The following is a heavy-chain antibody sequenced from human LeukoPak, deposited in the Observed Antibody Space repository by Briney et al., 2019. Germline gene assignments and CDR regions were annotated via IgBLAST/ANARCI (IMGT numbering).Heavy chain of an antibody. J-gene: IGHJ4*02. D-gene: IGHD2-21*01. CDR2: IYYSGST. CDR3: ARGVVIAPQTFDY. CDR1: GDSINGFY. Sequence: SETLSLTCTVSGDSINGFYWSWIRQPPGKGLEWIGYIYYSGSTNYNPSLKSRVTIPVDTSKNQFSLKLSSVTAADTAVYYCARGVVIAPQTFDYWGQGTLVTVSS. V-gene: IGHV4-59*01.